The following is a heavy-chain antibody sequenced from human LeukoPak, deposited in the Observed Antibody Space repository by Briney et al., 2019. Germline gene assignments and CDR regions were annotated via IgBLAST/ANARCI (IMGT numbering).Heavy chain of an antibody. Sequence: ASVKVSCKASGGTFSSYAISWVRQAPGQGLEWMGIINPSGGSTSYAQKFQGRVTMTRDTSTSTVYMELSSLRSEDTAVYYCAREWRTQDYWGQGTLVTVSS. CDR1: GGTFSSYA. CDR2: INPSGGST. D-gene: IGHD3-3*01. J-gene: IGHJ4*02. CDR3: AREWRTQDY. V-gene: IGHV1-46*01.